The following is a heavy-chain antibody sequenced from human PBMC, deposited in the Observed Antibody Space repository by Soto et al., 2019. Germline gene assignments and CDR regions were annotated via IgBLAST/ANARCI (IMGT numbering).Heavy chain of an antibody. D-gene: IGHD3-3*02. Sequence: SVKVSCKASGGTFSSYAISWVRQAPGQGLEWMGGIIPIFGTANYAQKFQGRVTITADESTSTAYMELSSLRSGDTAVYYCARANWQPPYYHHGMDVWGQGTTVTVSS. J-gene: IGHJ6*02. CDR2: IIPIFGTA. V-gene: IGHV1-69*13. CDR3: ARANWQPPYYHHGMDV. CDR1: GGTFSSYA.